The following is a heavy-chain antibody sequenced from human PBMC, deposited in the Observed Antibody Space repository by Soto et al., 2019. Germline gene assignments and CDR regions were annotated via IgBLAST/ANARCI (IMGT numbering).Heavy chain of an antibody. Sequence: SETLSLTCTVSGGSISSSSYYWGWIRQPPGKGLEWIGSIYYSGSTYYNPSLKSRVTISVDTSKNQFSLKLSSVTAADTAVYYCARRRYSGYLTFDPWGQGTLVTVSS. CDR1: GGSISSSSYY. CDR2: IYYSGST. CDR3: ARRRYSGYLTFDP. V-gene: IGHV4-39*01. J-gene: IGHJ5*02. D-gene: IGHD5-12*01.